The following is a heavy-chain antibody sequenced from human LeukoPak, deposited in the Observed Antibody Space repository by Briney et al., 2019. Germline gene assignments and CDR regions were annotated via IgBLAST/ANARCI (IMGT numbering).Heavy chain of an antibody. Sequence: GGSLRLSCAASGFTFSSYSMNWVRQAPGEGLEWVSYISSSGTIYYADSVKGRFTISRDNAKNSLYLQMNSLRAEDTAVYYCARDGGPIVVVNEGFDYWGQGTLVTVSS. CDR3: ARDGGPIVVVNEGFDY. CDR2: ISSSGTI. V-gene: IGHV3-48*01. CDR1: GFTFSSYS. D-gene: IGHD3-22*01. J-gene: IGHJ4*02.